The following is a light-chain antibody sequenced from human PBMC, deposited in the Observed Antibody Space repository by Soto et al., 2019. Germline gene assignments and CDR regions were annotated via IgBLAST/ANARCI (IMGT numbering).Light chain of an antibody. CDR1: QVISNY. CDR2: EAS. CDR3: QQRGDWPFT. J-gene: IGKJ4*01. V-gene: IGKV3-11*01. Sequence: VLTQSPVTLSLSPGERATLSCRASQVISNYLTWYQQRPGQAPRLLIYEASKRATGIPARFSGSGSGTDFTLTISSLEPEDFAVYFCQQRGDWPFTFGGGTKVDIK.